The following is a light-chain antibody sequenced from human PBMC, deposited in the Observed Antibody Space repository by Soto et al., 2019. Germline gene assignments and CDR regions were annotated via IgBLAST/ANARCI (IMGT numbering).Light chain of an antibody. CDR1: QSISSW. CDR3: QQYNSPCT. V-gene: IGKV1-5*03. CDR2: KAS. J-gene: IGKJ1*01. Sequence: DIQMTQSPSTLSASVGDRVTITCRASQSISSWLAWYQQKPGKAPKLLIYKASSLESGVPSRFSGSGSGTEFTLTISRLQPDDFATYYCQQYNSPCTFGQGTKVEIK.